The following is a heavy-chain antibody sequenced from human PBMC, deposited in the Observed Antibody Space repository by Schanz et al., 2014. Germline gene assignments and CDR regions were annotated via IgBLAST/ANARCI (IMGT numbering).Heavy chain of an antibody. CDR2: ISSKGDMT. CDR3: ARDNRYYLFDD. Sequence: EVQLVESGGGLVQPGGSLRLSCAASGFTFSTSTMHWVRQAPGKGLEYVSSISSKGDMTFYGNSVKGRFTISRDNSKNTLYLQLGSLNAEDTAVYFCARDNRYYLFDDWGQGALVTVSS. J-gene: IGHJ4*02. D-gene: IGHD1-26*01. V-gene: IGHV3-64*01. CDR1: GFTFSTST.